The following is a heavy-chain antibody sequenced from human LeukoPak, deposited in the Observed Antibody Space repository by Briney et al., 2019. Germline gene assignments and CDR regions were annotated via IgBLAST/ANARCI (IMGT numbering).Heavy chain of an antibody. CDR1: ENTFTAYY. CDR3: ARVKRQLPSWFDP. CDR2: INPKSGAT. V-gene: IGHV1-2*02. Sequence: ASVKVSCKSSENTFTAYYIHWVRQAPGQGLEWMGWINPKSGATKYAQKFQGRVTLTSDTSISTAYMELNSPRSDDTAVYYCARVKRQLPSWFDPWGQGTLVTVSS. J-gene: IGHJ5*02. D-gene: IGHD6-13*01.